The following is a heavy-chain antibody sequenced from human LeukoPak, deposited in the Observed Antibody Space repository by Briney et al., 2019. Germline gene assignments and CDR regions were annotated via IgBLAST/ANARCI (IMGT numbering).Heavy chain of an antibody. CDR2: IRYDGSNK. CDR1: GFTFSSYG. CDR3: AKPDLDAIVVVPAAILDV. V-gene: IGHV3-30*02. D-gene: IGHD2-2*02. Sequence: GGSLRLSCAASGFTFSSYGMHWVRQAPGKGLEWVAFIRYDGSNKYYADSVKGRFTISRDDSKNTLYLQMNSLRTEDTAVYYCAKPDLDAIVVVPAAILDVWGKGTTVTVSS. J-gene: IGHJ6*04.